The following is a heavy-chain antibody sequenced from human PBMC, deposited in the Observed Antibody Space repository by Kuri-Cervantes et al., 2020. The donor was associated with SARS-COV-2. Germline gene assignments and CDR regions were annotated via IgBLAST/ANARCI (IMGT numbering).Heavy chain of an antibody. CDR1: GFTFSSYG. D-gene: IGHD4-17*01. J-gene: IGHJ4*02. CDR2: IWYDGSNK. V-gene: IGHV3-33*08. Sequence: LSLTCAASGFTFSSYGMHWVRQAPGKGLEWVAVIWYDGSNKYYADSLKGRFTISRDNSKNTLYLQMNSLRAEDTAVYYCALYGDYYYWGQGTLVTVSS. CDR3: ALYGDYYY.